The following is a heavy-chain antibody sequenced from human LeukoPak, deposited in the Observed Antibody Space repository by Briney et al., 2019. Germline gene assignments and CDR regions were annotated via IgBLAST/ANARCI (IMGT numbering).Heavy chain of an antibody. Sequence: SQTLSLTCAISGDIVSNNCSSGNWMAHSPSRRVEGLGRTYYRTRLYFDYAVSGRSRAPIPQDTSKNQFSLQLDSVTPEDTAVYSCARGGAGWYVSVFDPWGQGTLVTVSS. J-gene: IGHJ5*02. CDR1: GDIVSNNCSS. V-gene: IGHV6-1*01. D-gene: IGHD6-19*01. CDR3: ARGGAGWYVSVFDP. CDR2: TYYRTRLYF.